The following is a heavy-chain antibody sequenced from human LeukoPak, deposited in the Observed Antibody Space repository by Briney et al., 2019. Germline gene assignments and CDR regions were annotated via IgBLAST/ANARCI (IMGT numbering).Heavy chain of an antibody. V-gene: IGHV4-4*07. Sequence: KTSETLSLTCTVSGGSISSYYWSWSRQPAGRGLEWIGRIYNSGSTNYNFSLKSRVILSLDTSKNQFYLRLTSVTAADTAVYYCAREGVRGPAGYWGQGTLVTVSS. D-gene: IGHD3-10*01. CDR2: IYNSGST. J-gene: IGHJ4*02. CDR3: AREGVRGPAGY. CDR1: GGSISSYY.